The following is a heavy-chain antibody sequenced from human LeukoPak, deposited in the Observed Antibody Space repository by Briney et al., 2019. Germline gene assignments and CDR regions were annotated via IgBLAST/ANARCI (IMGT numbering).Heavy chain of an antibody. CDR1: GASISSYY. J-gene: IGHJ5*02. CDR3: ANNNYYDST. CDR2: ISTSWST. D-gene: IGHD3-22*01. V-gene: IGHV4-4*07. Sequence: SETLSLTCTVSGASISSYYGICIRQPAGKGLEWIGRISTSWSTNYNPSLKSRVTISVDKSKIQFSLKLTSVTAGETAVYYCANNNYYDSTWGQGTLVTVSS.